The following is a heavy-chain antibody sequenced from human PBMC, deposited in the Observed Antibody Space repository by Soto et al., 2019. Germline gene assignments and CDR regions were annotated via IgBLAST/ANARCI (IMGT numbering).Heavy chain of an antibody. D-gene: IGHD3-10*01. J-gene: IGHJ4*02. Sequence: QVQLVQSGAEVKKPGSSVRVSCKASGDTFNFYSINWVRQAPGLGLEWMGRINPILSLSNYAQRFQGRVTMTADKSTSKAYMELISRSGEDTAMYCCASSYGSGYRAFDSWGQGALVTVSS. CDR1: GDTFNFYS. CDR3: ASSYGSGYRAFDS. V-gene: IGHV1-69*02. CDR2: INPILSLS.